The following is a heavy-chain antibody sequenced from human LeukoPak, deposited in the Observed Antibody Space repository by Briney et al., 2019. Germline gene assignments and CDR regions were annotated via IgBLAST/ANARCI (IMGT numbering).Heavy chain of an antibody. D-gene: IGHD6-13*01. Sequence: SETLSLTCAVYGGSFSGYYWSWIRQPPGKGLEWIGEINHSGSTNYNPSLKSRVTMSVDTSKNQFSLKLSSVTAADTAVYYCAREGSSHLNWFDPWGQGTLVTVSS. CDR2: INHSGST. CDR1: GGSFSGYY. V-gene: IGHV4-34*01. CDR3: AREGSSHLNWFDP. J-gene: IGHJ5*02.